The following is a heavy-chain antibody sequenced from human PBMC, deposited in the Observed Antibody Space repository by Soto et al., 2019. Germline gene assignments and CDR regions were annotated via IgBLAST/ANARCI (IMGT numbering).Heavy chain of an antibody. J-gene: IGHJ4*02. D-gene: IGHD4-4*01. Sequence: ASGKVSCKASGYTFTGYFMHWVRQAPGQGLEWMGVISPSGDITDRAQNFQGRVTMTSDTSTSTVYMELSSLRSDDTAVYYCARGTMTTTAKGIDYWGQGTLVTVSS. CDR1: GYTFTGYF. CDR2: ISPSGDIT. CDR3: ARGTMTTTAKGIDY. V-gene: IGHV1-46*01.